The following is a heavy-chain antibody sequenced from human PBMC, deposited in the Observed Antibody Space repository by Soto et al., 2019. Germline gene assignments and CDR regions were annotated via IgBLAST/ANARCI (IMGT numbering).Heavy chain of an antibody. CDR3: TLDDIAAAGTPEYFQH. Sequence: PGGSLRLSCAASGFTFSGSAMHWVRQASGKGLEWVGRIRSKANSYATAYAASVKGRFTISRDDSKNTAYLQMNSLKTEDTAVYYCTLDDIAAAGTPEYFQHWGQGTLVTVSS. J-gene: IGHJ1*01. CDR1: GFTFSGSA. V-gene: IGHV3-73*01. CDR2: IRSKANSYAT. D-gene: IGHD6-13*01.